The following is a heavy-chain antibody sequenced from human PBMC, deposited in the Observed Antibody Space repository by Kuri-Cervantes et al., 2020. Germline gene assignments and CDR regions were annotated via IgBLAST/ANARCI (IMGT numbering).Heavy chain of an antibody. CDR1: GYTFTGYY. J-gene: IGHJ6*03. CDR2: INPNLGGA. CDR3: ARMPSDHFMDV. Sequence: ASVKVSCKASGYTFTGYYMHWVRQAPGQGLEWMGWINPNLGGAQYAQKFQGRVTLTRDMSITTVYMEVRRLSFDDTAVYYCARMPSDHFMDVWGKGTTVTVSS. V-gene: IGHV1-2*02. D-gene: IGHD2-2*01.